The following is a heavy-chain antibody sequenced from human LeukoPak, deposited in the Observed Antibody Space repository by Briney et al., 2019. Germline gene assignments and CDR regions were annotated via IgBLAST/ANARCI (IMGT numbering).Heavy chain of an antibody. V-gene: IGHV1-46*01. CDR1: GYTFSSYY. CDR2: INPSSGST. Sequence: GASVKVSCKASGYTFSSYYIHWVREAPGQGLEWMGVINPSSGSTTYTQKFQGRVTTTRDTSTSTVYMELSSLRSEDTAVYYCAREPSGGHFDYWGQGTVVTVSS. J-gene: IGHJ4*02. CDR3: AREPSGGHFDY. D-gene: IGHD3-10*01.